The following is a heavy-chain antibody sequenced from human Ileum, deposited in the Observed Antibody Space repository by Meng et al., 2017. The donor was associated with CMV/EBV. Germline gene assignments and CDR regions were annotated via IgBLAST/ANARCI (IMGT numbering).Heavy chain of an antibody. D-gene: IGHD1-26*01. CDR2: TYYRSKWYN. CDR1: RDSVSSNSAA. J-gene: IGHJ6*02. CDR3: ARESTWWDSLYYYGMDV. Sequence: SCAISRDSVSSNSAAWNWIRQSPSRGLEWLGRTYYRSKWYNDYAVSVKSRITINPDTSKNQFSLQLNSVTPEDTAVYYCARESTWWDSLYYYGMDVWGQGTMVTVSS. V-gene: IGHV6-1*01.